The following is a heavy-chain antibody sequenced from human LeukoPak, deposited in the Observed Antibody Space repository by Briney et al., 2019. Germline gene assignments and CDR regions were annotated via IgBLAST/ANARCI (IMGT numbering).Heavy chain of an antibody. V-gene: IGHV4-4*07. CDR3: ARVIDVAAAGYFDS. J-gene: IGHJ4*02. CDR2: IYASGST. CDR1: DGSDSSYY. Sequence: SETLSLTCTVSDGSDSSYYWSWMRQPAGKGLEWIGHIYASGSTNYNPSLKSRVTLSVDTSKNQFSLNLSSVTAADTALYYCARVIDVAAAGYFDSWGQGTQVTVSS. D-gene: IGHD6-13*01.